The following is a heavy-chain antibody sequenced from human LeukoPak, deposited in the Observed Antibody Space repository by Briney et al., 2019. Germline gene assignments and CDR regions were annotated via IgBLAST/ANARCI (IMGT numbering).Heavy chain of an antibody. J-gene: IGHJ4*02. D-gene: IGHD3-22*01. CDR3: ARGTFTPNYYDSSGYRNYFDY. CDR2: IYYSGST. V-gene: IGHV4-39*07. CDR1: GVSISSSNSY. Sequence: SETLSLTCTVSGVSISSSNSYWGWIRQPPGKGLEWIGSIYYSGSTYYNPSLKSRVTISVDTSKNQFSLKLSSVTAADTAVYYCARGTFTPNYYDSSGYRNYFDYWGQGTLVTVSS.